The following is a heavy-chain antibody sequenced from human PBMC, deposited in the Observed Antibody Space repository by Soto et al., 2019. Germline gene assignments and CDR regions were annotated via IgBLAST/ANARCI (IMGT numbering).Heavy chain of an antibody. V-gene: IGHV3-9*01. CDR1: GFTFDDYA. CDR2: LSWNSDSI. J-gene: IGHJ4*02. CDR3: AKDMSASYSSSSHYFDY. D-gene: IGHD6-6*01. Sequence: PVGSLRLSCAASGFTFDDYAMHWVRQAPGKGLEWVSGLSWNSDSIGYADSVKGRFTISRDNAKKSLYLQMNGLRAEDTALYYCAKDMSASYSSSSHYFDYWGQGTLVTVSS.